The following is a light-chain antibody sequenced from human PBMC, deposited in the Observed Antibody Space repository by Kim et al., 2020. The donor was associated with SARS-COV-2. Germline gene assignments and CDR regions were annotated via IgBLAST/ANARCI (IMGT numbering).Light chain of an antibody. CDR3: HQYNHWPYT. Sequence: FVSAGERATLSCRVSQSVPGNLAWFQQKPRRAPRLLIYGTSTRATGIPARFGGSGSGTEFTLTISSLQPEDFAVYYCHQYNHWPYTFGPGTKLEI. CDR1: QSVPGN. J-gene: IGKJ2*01. CDR2: GTS. V-gene: IGKV3-15*01.